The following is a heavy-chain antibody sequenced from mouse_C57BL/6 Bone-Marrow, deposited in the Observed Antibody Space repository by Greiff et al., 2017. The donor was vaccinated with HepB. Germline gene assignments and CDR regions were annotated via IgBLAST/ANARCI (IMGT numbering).Heavy chain of an antibody. J-gene: IGHJ3*01. Sequence: EVQLVESGGGLVQPGGSMKLSCAASGFTFSDAWMDWVRQSPEKGLEWVAEIRNKANNHATYYAESVKGRFTISRDDSKSSVYLQMNSIRAEDTGIYYCTSDDGYYVGFAYWGQGTLVTVSA. V-gene: IGHV6-6*01. D-gene: IGHD2-3*01. CDR1: GFTFSDAW. CDR2: IRNKANNHAT. CDR3: TSDDGYYVGFAY.